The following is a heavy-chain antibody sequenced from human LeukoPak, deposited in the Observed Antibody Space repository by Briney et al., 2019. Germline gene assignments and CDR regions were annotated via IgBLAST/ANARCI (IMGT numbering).Heavy chain of an antibody. CDR3: AGSLGYCSSTSCYNPRDGYYFDY. CDR1: GFTVSSNY. Sequence: GGSLRLSCAASGFTVSSNYMSWVRQAPGKGLEWGSVIYSGGSTYYSDSVKGRFTISRDNSKNTLYLQMNSLRAEDTAVYYCAGSLGYCSSTSCYNPRDGYYFDYWGQGTLVTVSS. V-gene: IGHV3-66*02. D-gene: IGHD2-2*02. CDR2: IYSGGST. J-gene: IGHJ4*02.